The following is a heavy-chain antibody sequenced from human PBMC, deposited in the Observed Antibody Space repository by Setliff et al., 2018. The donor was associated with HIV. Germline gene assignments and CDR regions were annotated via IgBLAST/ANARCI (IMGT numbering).Heavy chain of an antibody. D-gene: IGHD3-9*01. CDR2: IYSGGNT. J-gene: IGHJ4*02. V-gene: IGHV3-66*01. CDR3: ATLYHDVSTGRAHYFDY. Sequence: GGSLRLSCAASGFTVSSNYMNWVRQAPGKGLEWVSVIYSGGNTYYADSVKGRFTISRDNSKNTVYLQMDSLRAEDTAVYYCATLYHDVSTGRAHYFDYWGQGTLVTVSS. CDR1: GFTVSSNY.